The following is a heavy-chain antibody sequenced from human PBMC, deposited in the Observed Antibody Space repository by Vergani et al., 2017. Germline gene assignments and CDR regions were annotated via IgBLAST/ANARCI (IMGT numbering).Heavy chain of an antibody. CDR2: INHSGST. Sequence: QVQLQQWGAGLLKPSETLSLTCAVYGGSFSGYYWSWIRQPPGKGLEWIGEINHSGSTNYNPSLKSRVTISVDTSKNQFSLKLSSVTGADTAVYYCARGVSYSSGWYLRYWGQGTLVTVSS. CDR3: ARGVSYSSGWYLRY. V-gene: IGHV4-34*01. CDR1: GGSFSGYY. J-gene: IGHJ4*02. D-gene: IGHD6-19*01.